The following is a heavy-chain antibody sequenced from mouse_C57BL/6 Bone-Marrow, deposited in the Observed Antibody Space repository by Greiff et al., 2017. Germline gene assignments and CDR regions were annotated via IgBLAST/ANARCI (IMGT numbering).Heavy chain of an antibody. D-gene: IGHD1-1*01. Sequence: QVQLQQPGAELVKPGASVKLSCKASGYTFTSYWMHWVKQRPGQGLEWIGMIHPNSGSTNYNEKFKSKATLTVDKSSSTAYMQLSSLTSEDSAVYYCARSDYYGSSYGYWCQGTTLTVSS. CDR3: ARSDYYGSSYGY. CDR2: IHPNSGST. V-gene: IGHV1-64*01. J-gene: IGHJ2*01. CDR1: GYTFTSYW.